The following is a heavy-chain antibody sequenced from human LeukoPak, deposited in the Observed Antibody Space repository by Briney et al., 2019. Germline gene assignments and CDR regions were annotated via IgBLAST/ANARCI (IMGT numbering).Heavy chain of an antibody. CDR1: GFTFSTSG. V-gene: IGHV3-23*01. Sequence: PGGSLRLSCAASGFTFSTSGMSLVGQAPGHGLEWVSALSGSGGSTYYVDSVKGRFTISRDNSKNTLYLQMNSLRSDDTAVYYCARVRGSYIIDYWGQGTLVTVSS. CDR3: ARVRGSYIIDY. J-gene: IGHJ4*02. D-gene: IGHD3-16*01. CDR2: LSGSGGST.